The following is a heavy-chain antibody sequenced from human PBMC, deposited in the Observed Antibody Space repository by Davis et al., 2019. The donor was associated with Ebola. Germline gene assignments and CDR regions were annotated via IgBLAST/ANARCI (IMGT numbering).Heavy chain of an antibody. D-gene: IGHD2-15*01. CDR2: IIPILGIA. J-gene: IGHJ4*02. V-gene: IGHV1-69*04. Sequence: AASVKVSCKASGGTFSSYAISWVRQAPGQGLEWMGRIIPILGIANYAQKFQGRVTITADESTSTAYMELSSLRSEDTAVYYCARAPGHCSGGSCYWGNWGQGTLVTVSS. CDR1: GGTFSSYA. CDR3: ARAPGHCSGGSCYWGN.